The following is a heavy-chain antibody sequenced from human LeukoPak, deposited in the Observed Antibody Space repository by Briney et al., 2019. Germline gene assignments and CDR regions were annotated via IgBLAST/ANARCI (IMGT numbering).Heavy chain of an antibody. J-gene: IGHJ3*02. D-gene: IGHD6-13*01. CDR3: ARDAVHSGTGNTFGI. Sequence: GGSLRLSCAASRFTFSTYWMSWVRQAPGKGLEWVANIKQDGSVKYYVDSVKGRFTISRDNAKNSLYMQMNSLRAEDTAVYYCARDAVHSGTGNTFGIWGQGTMVTVSS. CDR2: IKQDGSVK. CDR1: RFTFSTYW. V-gene: IGHV3-7*01.